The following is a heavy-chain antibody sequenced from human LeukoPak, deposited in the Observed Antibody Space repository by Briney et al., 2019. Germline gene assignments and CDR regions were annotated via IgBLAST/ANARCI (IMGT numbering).Heavy chain of an antibody. D-gene: IGHD3-3*01. J-gene: IGHJ4*02. CDR2: IYYSGST. CDR3: ARTGVLEWLDY. V-gene: IGHV4-30-4*08. Sequence: PSETLSPTCTVSGGSISSGDYYWSWIRQPPGKGLEWIGYIYYSGSTYYNPSLKSRVTISVDTSKNQFSLKLSSVTAADTAVYYCARTGVLEWLDYWGQGTLVTVSS. CDR1: GGSISSGDYY.